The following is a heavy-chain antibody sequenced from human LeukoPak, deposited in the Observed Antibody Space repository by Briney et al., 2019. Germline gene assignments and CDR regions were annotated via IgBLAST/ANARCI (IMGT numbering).Heavy chain of an antibody. V-gene: IGHV4-59*08. CDR1: GGSISSYY. Sequence: PSETLSLTCTVSGGSISSYYWSWLRQPPGKGLEWIGYIYYSGSTNYNPSLKSRVTISVDTSKNQFSLKLSSVTAADTAVYYCAGQGYRWSSGYYFDYWGQGTLVTVSS. CDR2: IYYSGST. J-gene: IGHJ4*02. D-gene: IGHD6-19*01. CDR3: AGQGYRWSSGYYFDY.